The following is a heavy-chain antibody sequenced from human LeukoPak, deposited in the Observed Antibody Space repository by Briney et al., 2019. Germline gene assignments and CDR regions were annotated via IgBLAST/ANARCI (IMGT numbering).Heavy chain of an antibody. CDR2: IKEDGSEK. V-gene: IGHV3-7*03. CDR1: GFTFSRHW. D-gene: IGHD2-2*01. J-gene: IGHJ3*02. CDR3: AKDMQYQLLLGAFDI. Sequence: GALRLSCAASGFTFSRHWMSWLRQTPGDGPEWVANIKEDGSEKYYMDSVKGRFTISRDNAKNSLYLQMNSLRAEDTALYYCAKDMQYQLLLGAFDIWGQGTVVTVSS.